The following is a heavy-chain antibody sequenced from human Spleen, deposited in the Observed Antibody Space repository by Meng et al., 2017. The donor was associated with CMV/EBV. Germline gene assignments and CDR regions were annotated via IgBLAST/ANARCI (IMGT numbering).Heavy chain of an antibody. CDR2: IIPIFGTA. Sequence: SVKVSCKASGGTFSSYAISWVRQAPGQGLEWMGGIIPIFGTANYAEKFQGRVTITADISTSTAYMELSSLRSEDTAVYYCARSVGRELRYYYYGMDVWGLGTTVTVSS. CDR1: GGTFSSYA. CDR3: ARSVGRELRYYYYGMDV. J-gene: IGHJ6*02. V-gene: IGHV1-69*06. D-gene: IGHD1-7*01.